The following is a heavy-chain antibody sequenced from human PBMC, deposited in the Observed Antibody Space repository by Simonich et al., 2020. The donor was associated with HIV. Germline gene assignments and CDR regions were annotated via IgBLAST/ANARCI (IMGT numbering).Heavy chain of an antibody. V-gene: IGHV4-34*01. J-gene: IGHJ3*02. D-gene: IGHD3-3*01. CDR2: INDSGST. Sequence: QVKLQQWGAGLLKPSETLSLTCAVYGGSFSGYYWSWIRQPPGKGLEWIGEINDSGSTNYNASRKRRVTISVDTSKNQFSLKLSSVTAADTAVYYCARVLQFLYAFDIWGQGTMVTVSS. CDR3: ARVLQFLYAFDI. CDR1: GGSFSGYY.